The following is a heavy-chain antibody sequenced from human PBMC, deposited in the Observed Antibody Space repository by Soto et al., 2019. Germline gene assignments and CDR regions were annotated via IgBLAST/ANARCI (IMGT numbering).Heavy chain of an antibody. J-gene: IGHJ4*02. CDR2: ITPRGGGT. CDR1: GYRFSNFY. CDR3: ASSGIAAAGAEY. D-gene: IGHD6-25*01. V-gene: IGHV1-46*01. Sequence: QVQLVQSGAEVRKPGASVKVSCKASGYRFSNFYMQWVRQAPGQGLEWVGIITPRGGGTSYAQKFQGRVSLTTDTSTSTAYMDLNSLTSEDTAVYYCASSGIAAAGAEYWGQGTLVIVST.